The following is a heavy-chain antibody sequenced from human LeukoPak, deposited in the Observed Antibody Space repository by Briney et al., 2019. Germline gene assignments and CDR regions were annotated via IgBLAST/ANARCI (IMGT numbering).Heavy chain of an antibody. D-gene: IGHD7-27*01. CDR2: IYYSGST. J-gene: IGHJ4*02. CDR1: GASISSGDYY. CDR3: ARDRGNWGIIDY. V-gene: IGHV4-30-4*08. Sequence: SQTLSLTCSVSGASISSGDYYWSWIRQPPGKGLEWIGYIYYSGSTYYKSSLKSRVTISVDTSKNQFSLRLSSVTAADTAVYYCARDRGNWGIIDYWGQGTLVTVSS.